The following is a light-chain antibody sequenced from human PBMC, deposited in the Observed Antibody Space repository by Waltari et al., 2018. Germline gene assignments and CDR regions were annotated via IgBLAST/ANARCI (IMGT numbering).Light chain of an antibody. Sequence: QSALTQPASVSGSPGPSIIISCTGPSSDVAGYNYVSCYQQYPDKAPKLMIYYVSKRSSGVSNRFSGSKSGNTASLTISGLQAEDEADYYCCSYAGSSTHVLFGGGTKLTVL. CDR2: YVS. CDR3: CSYAGSSTHVL. V-gene: IGLV2-23*02. CDR1: SSDVAGYNY. J-gene: IGLJ2*01.